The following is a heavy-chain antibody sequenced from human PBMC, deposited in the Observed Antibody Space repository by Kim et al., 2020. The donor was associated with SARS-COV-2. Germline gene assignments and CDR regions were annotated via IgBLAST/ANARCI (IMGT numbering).Heavy chain of an antibody. V-gene: IGHV3-53*01. Sequence: GGSLRLSCAASGFTVSSNYMSWVRQAPGKGLEWVSVIYSGGSTYYADSVKGRFTISRDNSKNTLYLQMNSLRAEDTAVYYCARAMVVSGGWYYYGMDVWGQGTTVTVSS. D-gene: IGHD3-22*01. CDR1: GFTVSSNY. CDR3: ARAMVVSGGWYYYGMDV. J-gene: IGHJ6*02. CDR2: IYSGGST.